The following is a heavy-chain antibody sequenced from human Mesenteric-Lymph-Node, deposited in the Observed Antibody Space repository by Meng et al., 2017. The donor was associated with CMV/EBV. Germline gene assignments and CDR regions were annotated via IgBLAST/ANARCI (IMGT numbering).Heavy chain of an antibody. Sequence: GGSLRLSCAASGFTFSSYAMHWVRQAPGKGLEWVSTISGSGGSTYYADSVKGRFTISRDNSKNTLYLQMNSLRAEDTAVYYCANDIVVSGGWYYGMDVWGQGTTVTVSS. CDR3: ANDIVVSGGWYYGMDV. CDR1: GFTFSSYA. V-gene: IGHV3-23*01. J-gene: IGHJ6*02. D-gene: IGHD2-2*01. CDR2: ISGSGGST.